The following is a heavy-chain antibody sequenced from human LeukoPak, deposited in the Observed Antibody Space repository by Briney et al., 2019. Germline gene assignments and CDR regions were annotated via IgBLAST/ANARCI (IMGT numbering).Heavy chain of an antibody. D-gene: IGHD6-13*01. CDR2: IYYSGST. CDR3: ARHGFTSIAAASFYY. Sequence: PSETLSLTCTVSGGSISSSSYYWGWIRQPPGKGLEWIGSIYYSGSTYYNPSLKSRVTISVDTSKNQFSLKLSSVTAADTAVYYCARHGFTSIAAASFYYWGQGTLVTVAS. J-gene: IGHJ4*02. V-gene: IGHV4-39*01. CDR1: GGSISSSSYY.